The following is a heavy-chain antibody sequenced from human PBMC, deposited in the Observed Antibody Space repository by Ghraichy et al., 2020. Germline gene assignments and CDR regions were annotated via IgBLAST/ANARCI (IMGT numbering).Heavy chain of an antibody. J-gene: IGHJ4*02. CDR2: IYYSGST. Sequence: SETLSLTCTVSGGSIISSSYYWGWIRQPPGKGLEWIGTIYYSGSTYYSPSLKSRLTISVDTSKNQFSLKLSSVTAADTAVYYCARTPARPFNYFDYWGQGTLVTVSS. CDR3: ARTPARPFNYFDY. CDR1: GGSIISSSYY. D-gene: IGHD6-6*01. V-gene: IGHV4-39*01.